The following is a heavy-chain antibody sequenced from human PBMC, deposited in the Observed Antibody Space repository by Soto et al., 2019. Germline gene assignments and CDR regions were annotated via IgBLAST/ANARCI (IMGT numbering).Heavy chain of an antibody. V-gene: IGHV5-51*01. J-gene: IGHJ6*03. CDR1: GYSFTSYW. CDR3: ARHAPEYSCYYESSIFYYYYYYMDV. D-gene: IGHD5-12*01. Sequence: PGESLKISCKGSGYSFTSYWIGWVRQMPGKGLEWIGIIYPGDSDTRYSPSFQGQVTISADKSISTAYLQWSSLKASDTAMYYCARHAPEYSCYYESSIFYYYYYYMDVWGKGTTVTVSS. CDR2: IYPGDSDT.